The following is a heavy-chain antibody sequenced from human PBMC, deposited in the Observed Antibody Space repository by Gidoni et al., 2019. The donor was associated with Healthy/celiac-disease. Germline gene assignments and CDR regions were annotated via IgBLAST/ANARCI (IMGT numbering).Heavy chain of an antibody. CDR1: GFTFDDYT. CDR3: AKGETSSSWYPPDY. Sequence: EVQLVESGGVVVQPGGSLRLSCPASGFTFDDYTMHWVRQAPGKGLEWVSLISWDGGSTYYADSVKGRFTISRDNSKNSLYLQMNSLRTEDTALYYCAKGETSSSWYPPDYWGQGTLVTVSS. J-gene: IGHJ4*02. D-gene: IGHD6-13*01. CDR2: ISWDGGST. V-gene: IGHV3-43*01.